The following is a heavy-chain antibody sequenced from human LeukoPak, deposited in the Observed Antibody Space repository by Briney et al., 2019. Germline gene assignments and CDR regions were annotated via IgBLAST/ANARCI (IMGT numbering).Heavy chain of an antibody. CDR2: IIPIFGTA. V-gene: IGHV1-69*05. D-gene: IGHD4-23*01. CDR1: GGSFSSYA. CDR3: ATDGGNYNWFDP. J-gene: IGHJ5*02. Sequence: SVQVSCKASGGSFSSYAISWVRQAPGQGLEWMGWIIPIFGTANYAQKSQGRVTITTDESTSTDYMELRSLRSEDTAVYYCATDGGNYNWFDPWGQGTLVTVSS.